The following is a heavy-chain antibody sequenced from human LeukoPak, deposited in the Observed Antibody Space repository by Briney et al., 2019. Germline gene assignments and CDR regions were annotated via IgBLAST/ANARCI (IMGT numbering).Heavy chain of an antibody. CDR3: LVVPAAADAFDI. CDR2: ISYDGSNK. Sequence: GGSLRLSCAASGFTFSSYAMHWVRQAPGKGLEWVAVISYDGSNKYYADSVKGRFTISRDNSKNTLYLQMNSLRAEDTAVYYCLVVPAAADAFDIWGQGTMVTVSS. V-gene: IGHV3-30-3*01. CDR1: GFTFSSYA. D-gene: IGHD2-2*01. J-gene: IGHJ3*02.